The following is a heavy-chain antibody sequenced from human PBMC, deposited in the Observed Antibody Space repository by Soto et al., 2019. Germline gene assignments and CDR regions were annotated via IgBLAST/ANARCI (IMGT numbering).Heavy chain of an antibody. J-gene: IGHJ4*02. V-gene: IGHV1-8*01. CDR1: GYTFTSYD. CDR3: AREGGYSYGFGY. D-gene: IGHD5-18*01. CDR2: MNPNSGNT. Sequence: QVQLVQSGAEVKKPGASVKVSCKASGYTFTSYDINWVRQATGQGLEWMGRMNPNSGNTAYAQKFKGKVTMTRNTSIGTASMELSILRSEDTAVYYCAREGGYSYGFGYRGQGTLVTRSS.